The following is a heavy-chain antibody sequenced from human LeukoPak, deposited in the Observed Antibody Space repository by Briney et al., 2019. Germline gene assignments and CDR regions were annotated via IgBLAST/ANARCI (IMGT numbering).Heavy chain of an antibody. Sequence: ASVKVSCKASGYAFTSCDINWVRQATGQGLEWMGWMNPNSGNTGYAQKFQGRVTMTRNTSISTAYMELSSLRSEDTAVYYCARDTKTYYDFWSGYSHLVDAFDIWGQGTMVTVSS. CDR1: GYAFTSCD. D-gene: IGHD3-3*01. CDR2: MNPNSGNT. J-gene: IGHJ3*02. CDR3: ARDTKTYYDFWSGYSHLVDAFDI. V-gene: IGHV1-8*01.